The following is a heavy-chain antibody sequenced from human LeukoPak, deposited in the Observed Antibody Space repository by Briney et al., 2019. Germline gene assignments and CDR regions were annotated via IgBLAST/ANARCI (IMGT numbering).Heavy chain of an antibody. CDR2: ISYDGNTR. CDR1: GFIFSSYA. Sequence: GGSLRLSCAGSGFIFSSYAMHWVRQAPGKGLEWVAVISYDGNTRFYADSVKGRFTISRDNAKNSLYLQMNSLRAEDTALYYCARADDDSSGYYYNKDVTDYYYYYMDVWGKGTTVTVSS. J-gene: IGHJ6*03. D-gene: IGHD3-22*01. V-gene: IGHV3-30*07. CDR3: ARADDDSSGYYYNKDVTDYYYYYMDV.